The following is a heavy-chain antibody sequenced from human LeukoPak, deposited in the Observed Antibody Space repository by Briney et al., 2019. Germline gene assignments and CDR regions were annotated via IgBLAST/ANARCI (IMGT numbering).Heavy chain of an antibody. J-gene: IGHJ4*02. D-gene: IGHD5-12*01. CDR3: ARGEWLRSHYFDF. Sequence: GGSLRLSCAAPGFTFSSHWMSWVRQAPGKGLEWVANIKQDGSEKYYVDSVKGRFTISRDNAKNSLYLQMNSLRAGDTAVYYCARGEWLRSHYFDFWGQGTLVTVSS. CDR2: IKQDGSEK. CDR1: GFTFSSHW. V-gene: IGHV3-7*01.